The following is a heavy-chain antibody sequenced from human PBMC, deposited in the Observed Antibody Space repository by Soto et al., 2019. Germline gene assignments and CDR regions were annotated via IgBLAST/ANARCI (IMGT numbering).Heavy chain of an antibody. CDR2: INPSGGST. CDR3: ARDGPGRDGYNSLDY. Sequence: ASVKVSCKASGYTFTSYYMHWVRQAPGQGLEWMGIINPSGGSTSYAQKFQGRVTMTRDTSTSTVYMELSSLRSEDTAVYYCARDGPGRDGYNSLDYWGQGTLVTVSS. CDR1: GYTFTSYY. V-gene: IGHV1-46*01. J-gene: IGHJ4*02. D-gene: IGHD5-12*01.